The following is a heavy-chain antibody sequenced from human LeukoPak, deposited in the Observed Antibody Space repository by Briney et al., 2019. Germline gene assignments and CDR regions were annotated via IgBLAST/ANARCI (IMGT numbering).Heavy chain of an antibody. D-gene: IGHD3-22*01. CDR3: AKGAYYDL. V-gene: IGHV3-23*01. Sequence: PGGSLRLSCAASGFIFSSSGMSWVRQAPGKGLEWVSTISDNGGSTYYPDSVKGRFTISRGNSKNTLYLQMNSLRAEDTAVYYCAKGAYYDLWGQGTLVTVSS. CDR1: GFIFSSSG. CDR2: ISDNGGST. J-gene: IGHJ4*02.